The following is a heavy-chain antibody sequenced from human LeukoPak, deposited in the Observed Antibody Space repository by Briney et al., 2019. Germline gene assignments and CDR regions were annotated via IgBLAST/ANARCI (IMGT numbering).Heavy chain of an antibody. J-gene: IGHJ4*02. CDR1: GGSISNYY. CDR2: ISYSGST. V-gene: IGHV4-59*08. CDR3: ARSNGDYGIDY. D-gene: IGHD4-17*01. Sequence: SETLSLTCTVSGGSISNYYWSWIRQPPGKGLEWIGYISYSGSTNYNPSLKSRVTISVDTSKNQFSLKLSSVTAADTAVYYCARSNGDYGIDYWGQGTLVTVSS.